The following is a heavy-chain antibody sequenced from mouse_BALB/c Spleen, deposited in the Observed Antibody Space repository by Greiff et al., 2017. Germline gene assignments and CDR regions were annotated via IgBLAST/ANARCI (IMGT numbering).Heavy chain of an antibody. V-gene: IGHV1-7*01. D-gene: IGHD2-4*01. CDR3: ASPPSTMITGYYFDY. CDR1: GYTFTSYW. J-gene: IGHJ2*01. Sequence: VKLQESGAELAKPGASVKMSCKASGYTFTSYWMHWVKQRPGQGLEWIGYINPSTGYTEYNQKFKDKATLTADKSSSTAYMQLSSLTSEDSAVYYCASPPSTMITGYYFDYWGQGTTLTVSS. CDR2: INPSTGYT.